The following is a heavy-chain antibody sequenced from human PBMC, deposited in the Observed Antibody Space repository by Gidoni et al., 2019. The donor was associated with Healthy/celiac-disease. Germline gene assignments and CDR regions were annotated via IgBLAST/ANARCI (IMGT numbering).Heavy chain of an antibody. D-gene: IGHD2-2*01. CDR3: ARVRGDIVVVPAAMGWFDP. J-gene: IGHJ5*02. CDR1: GYSISSGYS. Sequence: QVQLQESGPGLVQPSETLSLTCTVSGYSISSGYSWGWIRQPPGKGLEWIGSIYHSGSTYYNPSLKSRVTISVDTSKNQFSLKLSSVTAADTAVYYCARVRGDIVVVPAAMGWFDPWGQGTLVTVSS. V-gene: IGHV4-38-2*02. CDR2: IYHSGST.